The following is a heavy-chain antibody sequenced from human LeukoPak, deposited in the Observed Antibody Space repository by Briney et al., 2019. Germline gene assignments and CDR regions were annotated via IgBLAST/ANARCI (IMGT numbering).Heavy chain of an antibody. CDR3: ARSSEVATIDY. CDR1: GGSISIYY. CDR2: IYYSGST. V-gene: IGHV4-59*08. Sequence: SQTLSLTCTVSGGSISIYYWSWIRQPPGKGLEWIGYIYYSGSTNYNPSLKSRVTISVDTSKNQFSLKLSSVTAADTAVYYCARSSEVATIDYWGQGTLVTVSS. D-gene: IGHD5-12*01. J-gene: IGHJ4*02.